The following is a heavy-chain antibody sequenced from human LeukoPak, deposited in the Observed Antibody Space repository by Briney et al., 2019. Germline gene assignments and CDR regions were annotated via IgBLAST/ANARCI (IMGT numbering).Heavy chain of an antibody. J-gene: IGHJ4*02. D-gene: IGHD6-13*01. Sequence: SETLSLTCAVYGGSFSGYYWSWIRQPPGKGLEWIGEINHSGGTNYNPSLKSRVTISLDTSKNQFSLKLSSVTAADTAVYYCARAWGSSWSFDYWGQGTLVTVSS. V-gene: IGHV4-34*01. CDR1: GGSFSGYY. CDR2: INHSGGT. CDR3: ARAWGSSWSFDY.